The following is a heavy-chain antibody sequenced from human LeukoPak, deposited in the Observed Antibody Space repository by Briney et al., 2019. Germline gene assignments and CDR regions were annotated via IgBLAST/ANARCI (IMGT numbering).Heavy chain of an antibody. Sequence: SETLSLTCTVSGGSISSYYWSWIRQPPGKGLEWIGYIYYSGSTYYNPSLKSRVTISVDTSKNQFSLKLSSVTAADTAVYYCVRDSSGYLHDYWGQGTLVTVSS. D-gene: IGHD3-22*01. CDR3: VRDSSGYLHDY. J-gene: IGHJ4*02. V-gene: IGHV4-59*04. CDR2: IYYSGST. CDR1: GGSISSYY.